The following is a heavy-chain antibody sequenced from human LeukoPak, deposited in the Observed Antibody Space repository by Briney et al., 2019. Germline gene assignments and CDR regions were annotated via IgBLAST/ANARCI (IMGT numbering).Heavy chain of an antibody. J-gene: IGHJ4*02. V-gene: IGHV3-49*04. CDR3: NGLVDFDY. CDR1: GFAFDDFA. CDR2: IRRRAYGGAA. Sequence: GGSLRLSCTTSGFAFDDFAMSWVRQPAGKGLEWVGFIRRRAYGGAAEYAASVKGRFIISRDDSKGIAYLQINSLKTEDTAVYCRNGLVDFDYWGQGSRVIVSP.